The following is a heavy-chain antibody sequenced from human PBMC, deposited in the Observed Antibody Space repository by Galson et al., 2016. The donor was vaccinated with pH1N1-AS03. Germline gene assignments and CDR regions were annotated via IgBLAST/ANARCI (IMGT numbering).Heavy chain of an antibody. V-gene: IGHV3-33*08. CDR3: ARADSGREFDY. J-gene: IGHJ4*02. CDR2: IWYDGSTK. CDR1: GFSFNTYG. Sequence: SLRLSCAASGFSFNTYGMHWVRQAPGKGLEWVAVIWYDGSTKYYGDSVKGRFIISRDNSRNTVYLQMKSLRAEDTAAYYCARADSGREFDYWGQGTLVTVSS. D-gene: IGHD1-26*01.